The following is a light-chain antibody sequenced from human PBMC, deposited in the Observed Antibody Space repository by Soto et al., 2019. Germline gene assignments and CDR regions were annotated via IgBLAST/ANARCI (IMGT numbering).Light chain of an antibody. CDR3: QQYSSFSRT. CDR1: QSISPW. Sequence: DIQMTQSPFTLSASVGDRVTITCRASQSISPWLAWYQQKPGKAPKLLIFDASNLESGVPSRFSGSGSGTEFSLTISSLQPDDFATFYCQQYSSFSRTFGQGTKVDIK. CDR2: DAS. V-gene: IGKV1-5*01. J-gene: IGKJ1*01.